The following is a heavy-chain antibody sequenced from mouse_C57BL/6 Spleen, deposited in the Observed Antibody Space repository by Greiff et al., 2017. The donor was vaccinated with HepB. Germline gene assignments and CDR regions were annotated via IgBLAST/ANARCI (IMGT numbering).Heavy chain of an antibody. Sequence: QVQLKESGPELVKPGASVKISCKASGYAFSSSWMNWVKQRPGKGLEWIGRIYPGDGDTNYNGKFKGKATLTADKSSSTAYMQLSSLTSEDSAVYFCARPNYGNYNYAMDYWGQGTSVTVSS. CDR1: GYAFSSSW. J-gene: IGHJ4*01. V-gene: IGHV1-82*01. CDR2: IYPGDGDT. D-gene: IGHD2-1*01. CDR3: ARPNYGNYNYAMDY.